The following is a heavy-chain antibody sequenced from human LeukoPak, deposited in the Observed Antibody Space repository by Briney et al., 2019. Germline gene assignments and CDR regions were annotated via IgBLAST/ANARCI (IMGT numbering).Heavy chain of an antibody. D-gene: IGHD6-6*01. J-gene: IGHJ4*02. CDR1: GDSISTSSHY. Sequence: NPSDTLSLTCTVSGDSISTSSHYWGWIRQSPGKGLEWIGNSYYRVRTYYNPSLKGRVTIAIDTSRNQFSLKLSSVTAADTAVYYCARDTASLTDQEYSSYWGQGTLVTVSS. CDR2: SYYRVRT. V-gene: IGHV4-39*07. CDR3: ARDTASLTDQEYSSY.